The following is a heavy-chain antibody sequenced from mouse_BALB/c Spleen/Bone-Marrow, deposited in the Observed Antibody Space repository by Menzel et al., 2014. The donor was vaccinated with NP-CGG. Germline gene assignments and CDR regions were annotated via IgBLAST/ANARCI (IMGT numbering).Heavy chain of an antibody. CDR3: ARGNYEALDY. CDR1: GYTFINYW. V-gene: IGHV1-7*01. D-gene: IGHD2-1*01. CDR2: INPSTAYT. Sequence: QVQLQQSGAELAKPGASVKMSCKASGYTFINYWIHWVKQRPGQGLEWIGYINPSTAYTAYNQKFQDKTTLTADKSSCTFYMQLSSLTSEDSAVYYGARGNYEALDYWGQGTPVTVSA. J-gene: IGHJ4*01.